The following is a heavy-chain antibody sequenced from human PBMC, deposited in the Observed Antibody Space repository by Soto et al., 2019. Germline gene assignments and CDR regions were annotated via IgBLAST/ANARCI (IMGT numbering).Heavy chain of an antibody. J-gene: IGHJ4*02. CDR3: AREGSYYYDSSGYYLDY. CDR1: GGTFSSYA. D-gene: IGHD3-22*01. V-gene: IGHV1-69*13. Sequence: GASVKVSCKASGGTFSSYAISWVRQAPGQGLEWMGGIIPIFGTANYAQKFQGRVTITADESTGTAYMELSSLRSEDTAVYYCAREGSYYYDSSGYYLDYWGKGTLVTVSS. CDR2: IIPIFGTA.